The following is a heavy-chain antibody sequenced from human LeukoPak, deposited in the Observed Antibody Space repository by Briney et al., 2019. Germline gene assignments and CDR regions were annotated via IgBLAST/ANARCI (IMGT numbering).Heavy chain of an antibody. J-gene: IGHJ4*02. V-gene: IGHV3-74*01. CDR3: ANEIRPNDY. Sequence: GSLRLSCAASGNYWMHWVRQVPGKGLVWVSHINSDGSWTSYADSVKGRFTISRDNSKNTLYLQMNSLRAEDTAVYYCANEIRPNDYRGQGTQVTVSS. CDR2: INSDGSWT. D-gene: IGHD4-17*01. CDR1: GNYW.